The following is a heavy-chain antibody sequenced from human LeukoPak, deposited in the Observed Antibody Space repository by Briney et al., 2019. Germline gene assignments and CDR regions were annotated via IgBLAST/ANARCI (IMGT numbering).Heavy chain of an antibody. J-gene: IGHJ6*02. Sequence: SGTLSLTCTVSGGSVSSGSYYWSWIRQPPGKGLEWIGYIYYSGSTNYNPSLKSRVTISVDTSKNQFSLKLSSVTAADTAVYYCAREAGRRIAAAGKGYYGMDVWGQGTTVTVSS. CDR2: IYYSGST. CDR3: AREAGRRIAAAGKGYYGMDV. D-gene: IGHD6-13*01. V-gene: IGHV4-61*01. CDR1: GGSVSSGSYY.